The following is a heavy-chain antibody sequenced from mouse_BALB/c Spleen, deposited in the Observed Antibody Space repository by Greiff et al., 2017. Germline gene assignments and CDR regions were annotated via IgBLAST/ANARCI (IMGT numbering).Heavy chain of an antibody. CDR1: GFTFSSYT. CDR3: ARTYYGNYDAMDY. V-gene: IGHV5-12-2*01. J-gene: IGHJ4*01. CDR2: ISNGGGST. D-gene: IGHD2-10*01. Sequence: EVMLVESGGGLVQPGGSLKLSCAASGFTFSSYTMSWVRQTPEKRLEWVAYISNGGGSTYYPDTVKGRFTISRDNAKNTLYLQMSSLKSEDTAMYYCARTYYGNYDAMDYWGQGTSVTVSS.